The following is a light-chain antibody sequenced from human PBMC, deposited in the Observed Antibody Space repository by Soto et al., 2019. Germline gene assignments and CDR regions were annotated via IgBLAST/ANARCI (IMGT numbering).Light chain of an antibody. CDR3: QQSYNSPRT. CDR2: RAS. CDR1: QSVTTF. V-gene: IGKV1-39*01. Sequence: DIQMTQSPSSLSASVGDRVTISCRTSQSVTTFLNWYQQKPGEAPKLLIYRASTLQTGIPSRFSGSGYGADFVLTISSLQPEDFATYYCQQSYNSPRTFXLGTKVDIK. J-gene: IGKJ1*01.